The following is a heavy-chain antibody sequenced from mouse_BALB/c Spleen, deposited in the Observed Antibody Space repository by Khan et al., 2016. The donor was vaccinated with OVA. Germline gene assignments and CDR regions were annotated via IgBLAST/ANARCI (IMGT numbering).Heavy chain of an antibody. CDR1: GFNIKDYY. CDR2: VDPENGDP. Sequence: VQLQQSGAELVRPGALVKLSCKPSGFNIKDYYIHWVKQRPEQGLEWIGWVDPENGDPIYDPRFQGKAIITADTSSNTAHLQLSILASEDIAVYYCARSGYFAWFTYWGQGTLVTVSA. V-gene: IGHV14-1*02. J-gene: IGHJ3*01. D-gene: IGHD1-1*01. CDR3: ARSGYFAWFTY.